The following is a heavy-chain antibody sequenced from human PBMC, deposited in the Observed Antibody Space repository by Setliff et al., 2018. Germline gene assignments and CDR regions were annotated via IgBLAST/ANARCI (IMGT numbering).Heavy chain of an antibody. CDR1: GGSFSGYY. V-gene: IGHV4-34*01. Sequence: PSETLSLTCAVYGGSFSGYYWSWIRQPPGKGLEWIGEINHSGSTNYNPSLKSRVTISVDTSKNQFSLKLSSVTAADTAVYYCATQGGWYYNFWSGYFDYWGQGTLVPVSS. CDR3: ATQGGWYYNFWSGYFDY. J-gene: IGHJ4*02. CDR2: INHSGST. D-gene: IGHD3-3*01.